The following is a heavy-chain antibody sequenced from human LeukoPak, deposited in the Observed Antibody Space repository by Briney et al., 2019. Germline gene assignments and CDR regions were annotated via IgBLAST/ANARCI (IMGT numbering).Heavy chain of an antibody. V-gene: IGHV3-23*01. Sequence: PWGSLRLSCAASGFTFSSYAMSWVRQAPGKGLEWVSAISGSGGSTYYADSVKGRFTISRDNSKNTLYLQMNSLRAEDTAVYYCARENRGYSYGQPDYWGQGTLVTVSS. CDR2: ISGSGGST. CDR3: ARENRGYSYGQPDY. J-gene: IGHJ4*02. D-gene: IGHD5-18*01. CDR1: GFTFSSYA.